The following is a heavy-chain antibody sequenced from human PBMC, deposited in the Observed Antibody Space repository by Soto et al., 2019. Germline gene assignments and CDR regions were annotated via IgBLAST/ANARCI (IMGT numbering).Heavy chain of an antibody. CDR1: GYTFSSYG. Sequence: ATVKVSCKSSGYTFSSYGVSWVRQPPGQGLEWLGWISTYTGNTKHAQKFQDRVTLTTEASTSTAYMELRSLRSDDTAVYYCVRDCCITDSSCTQHFDFWGEGTMVTV. V-gene: IGHV1-18*04. CDR3: VRDCCITDSSCTQHFDF. CDR2: ISTYTGNT. J-gene: IGHJ6*01. D-gene: IGHD3-10*01.